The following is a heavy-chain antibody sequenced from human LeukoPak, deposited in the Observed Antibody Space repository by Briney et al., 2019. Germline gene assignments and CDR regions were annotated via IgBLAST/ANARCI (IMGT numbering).Heavy chain of an antibody. D-gene: IGHD3-10*01. J-gene: IGHJ4*02. CDR2: IWYDGSNK. Sequence: GGSLRLSCAASGFTFSNYGMHWVRQAPGKGLEWVAVIWYDGSNKYYADSVKGRFTISRDNSKNTLYLQMNSLRAEDTAVYYCAGNYGPYYFDYWGQGTLATVSS. V-gene: IGHV3-33*01. CDR1: GFTFSNYG. CDR3: AGNYGPYYFDY.